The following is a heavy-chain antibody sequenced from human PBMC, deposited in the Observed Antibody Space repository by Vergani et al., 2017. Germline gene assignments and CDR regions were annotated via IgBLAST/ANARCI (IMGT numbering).Heavy chain of an antibody. V-gene: IGHV3-30*02. J-gene: IGHJ6*02. CDR2: LRYDGSNE. CDR3: ANSYCSSLSCYAFYGMEV. Sequence: QVQLVESGGGVVQPGGSLRLSCAASGFSFSTYGMHWVRQAPGRGLEWVGFLRYDGSNEYDGDAVKGRFIISRDNSKNMLSLEMHSLRPEDTAVYYCANSYCSSLSCYAFYGMEVWGQGTTVTVSS. CDR1: GFSFSTYG. D-gene: IGHD2-2*01.